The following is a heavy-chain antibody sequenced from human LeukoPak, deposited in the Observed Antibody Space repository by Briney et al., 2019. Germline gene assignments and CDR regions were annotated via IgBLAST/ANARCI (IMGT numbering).Heavy chain of an antibody. CDR1: GGFFSGYY. CDR2: INHSGST. Sequence: SETLSLTCAVYGGFFSGYYWSWIRQPPGKGLEWIGEINHSGSTNYNPSLKSRVTISVDTSKNQFSLKLSSVTAADTAVYYCARGGCSGGSCYSVWGQGTLVTVSS. D-gene: IGHD2-15*01. CDR3: ARGGCSGGSCYSV. J-gene: IGHJ4*02. V-gene: IGHV4-34*01.